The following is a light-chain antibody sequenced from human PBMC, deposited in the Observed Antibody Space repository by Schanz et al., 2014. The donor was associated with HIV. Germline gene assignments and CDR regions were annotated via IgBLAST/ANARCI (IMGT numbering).Light chain of an antibody. Sequence: DIQMTQSPSTLSASVGDTVTITCRARQDIGNWLAWYQQKPGKAPKILIYYASTLEGGVPSRFSGSGSGTEFTLTIDSLLPDDFATYFCQHYNSYPLTFGQGTELQIK. CDR2: YAS. J-gene: IGKJ2*01. CDR3: QHYNSYPLT. V-gene: IGKV1-5*03. CDR1: QDIGNW.